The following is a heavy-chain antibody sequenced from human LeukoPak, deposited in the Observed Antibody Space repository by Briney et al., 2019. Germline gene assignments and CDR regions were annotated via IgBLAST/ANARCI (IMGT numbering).Heavy chain of an antibody. CDR1: GFTFSSYA. Sequence: GGSLRLSCAASGFTFSSYAMHWVRQAPGKGLEYVSAISSNGGSTYYANSVKGRFTISRDNSKNTLYLQMGSLRAEDMAVYYCARERDHGDYYYYYYMDVWGKGTTVTVSS. V-gene: IGHV3-64*01. CDR2: ISSNGGST. CDR3: ARERDHGDYYYYYYMDV. D-gene: IGHD4-17*01. J-gene: IGHJ6*03.